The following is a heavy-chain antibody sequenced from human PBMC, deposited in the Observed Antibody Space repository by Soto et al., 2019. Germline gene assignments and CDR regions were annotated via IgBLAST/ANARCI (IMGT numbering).Heavy chain of an antibody. CDR3: AKVGGSDGYAPIDS. D-gene: IGHD5-12*01. CDR2: ISIDGSEK. CDR1: GFTFSSYA. Sequence: QLQLVESGGGVVQPGRSLRLSCAASGFTFSSYAMHWVRQAPGKGLEWVAAISIDGSEKYYVDSVKGRCTISRDNSKSTLYVQMNSLRAEDTAVYYCAKVGGSDGYAPIDSWGQGTLVTVSS. V-gene: IGHV3-30*18. J-gene: IGHJ4*02.